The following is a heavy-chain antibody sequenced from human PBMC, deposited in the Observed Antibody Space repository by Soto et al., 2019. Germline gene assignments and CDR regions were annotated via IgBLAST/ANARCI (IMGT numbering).Heavy chain of an antibody. V-gene: IGHV3-30-3*01. J-gene: IGHJ3*02. CDR3: GRGGRGLGAFDI. Sequence: QVQLVESGGGVVQPGRSLRLSCAASGFTFSSYAMHWVRQAPGKGLEWVAVISYDGSNKYYADSVKGRFTISRDNSKNTLYRKMNSLRVEDTAVYYCGRGGRGLGAFDIWGQGTMVTVSS. CDR2: ISYDGSNK. CDR1: GFTFSSYA. D-gene: IGHD3-16*01.